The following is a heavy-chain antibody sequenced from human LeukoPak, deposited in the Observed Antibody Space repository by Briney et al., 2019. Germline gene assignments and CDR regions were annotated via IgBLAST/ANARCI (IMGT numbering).Heavy chain of an antibody. D-gene: IGHD3-16*01. V-gene: IGHV4-34*01. Sequence: PSETLSLTRAVYGESFSGYYWSWIRQPPGKGLEWIGEINHSGNTNYNPSLKSRVTISLVTSKNQFSLNLNSVTAADTAVYYCARGGRVGDYAPFDYWGQGTLVTVSS. CDR1: GESFSGYY. CDR3: ARGGRVGDYAPFDY. CDR2: INHSGNT. J-gene: IGHJ4*02.